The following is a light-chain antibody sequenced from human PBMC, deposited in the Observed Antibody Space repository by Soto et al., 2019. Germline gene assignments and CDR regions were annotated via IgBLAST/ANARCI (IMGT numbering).Light chain of an antibody. J-gene: IGKJ4*01. CDR1: QSIGNQ. CDR3: QQRRDSPLT. Sequence: EIVLTQSPATLSLSPGERATLSCRASQSIGNQLAWYQQKPGQAPRLLICEASNRAAGMPARFSGSGFGTDFTLTISSVEPEDSAVYYCQQRRDSPLTFGGGTKVEIK. CDR2: EAS. V-gene: IGKV3-11*01.